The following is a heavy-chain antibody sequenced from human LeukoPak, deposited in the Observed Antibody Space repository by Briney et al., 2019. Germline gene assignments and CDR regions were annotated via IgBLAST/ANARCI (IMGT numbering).Heavy chain of an antibody. J-gene: IGHJ3*02. CDR2: IIPIFGTA. D-gene: IGHD3-22*01. CDR3: ARDGDYYDSSGFQNAFDI. V-gene: IGHV1-69*13. CDR1: GGTFSSYA. Sequence: SVTVSCTASGGTFSSYAISWVRQAPGQGLEWMGGIIPIFGTANYAQKFQGRVTITADESTSTAYMELSSLRSEDTAVYYCARDGDYYDSSGFQNAFDIWGQGTMVTVSS.